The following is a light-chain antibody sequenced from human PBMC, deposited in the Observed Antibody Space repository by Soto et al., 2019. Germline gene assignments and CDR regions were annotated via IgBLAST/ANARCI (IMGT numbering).Light chain of an antibody. V-gene: IGKV4-1*01. CDR2: WAS. CDR3: QQYYSIPIT. J-gene: IGKJ5*01. Sequence: DIVMTQSPDSLAVSLGERATINCKSSQSVLYSSNNKNYLAWYQQKPGQPPKLLIYWASTRESGVPDRFSGSGYGSDFTLTISSLQAEDVAVYYCQQYYSIPITYGHGTRLEIK. CDR1: QSVLYSSNNKNY.